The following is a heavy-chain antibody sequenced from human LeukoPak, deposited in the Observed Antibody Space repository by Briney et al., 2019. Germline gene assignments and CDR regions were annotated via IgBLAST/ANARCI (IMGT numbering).Heavy chain of an antibody. V-gene: IGHV4-4*07. Sequence: SETPSLTCTVSGGSISSYYWSWIRQPAGKGLEWIGRIYTSGSTNYNPSLKSRVTMSVDTSKNQFSLRFISVTAADTAVYYCARASGYNYGNTYWYFDLWGRGTLVTVSS. CDR3: ARASGYNYGNTYWYFDL. CDR1: GGSISSYY. D-gene: IGHD5-18*01. CDR2: IYTSGST. J-gene: IGHJ2*01.